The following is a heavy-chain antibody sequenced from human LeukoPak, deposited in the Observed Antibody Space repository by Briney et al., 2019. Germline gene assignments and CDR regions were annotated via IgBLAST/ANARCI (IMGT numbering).Heavy chain of an antibody. Sequence: GGSLRLSCAASGIIVSSNYMSWVRQAPGKGLEWVSIIYRGGTTYYADSVKGRFTISRDNSKNTLHLQMNSLRGEDTAVYYCARPSYSSGWSFFDYWGQGTLVTVSS. CDR3: ARPSYSSGWSFFDY. CDR1: GIIVSSNY. D-gene: IGHD6-19*01. J-gene: IGHJ4*02. CDR2: IYRGGTT. V-gene: IGHV3-53*05.